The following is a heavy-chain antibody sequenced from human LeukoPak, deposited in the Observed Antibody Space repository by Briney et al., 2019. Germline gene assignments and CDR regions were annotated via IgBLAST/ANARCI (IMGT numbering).Heavy chain of an antibody. Sequence: SETLSLTCTVSGGSISSYYWSWIRQPPGKGLEWIGYIYYSGSTNYNPSLKSRVTISVDTSKNQFSLKLSSVTAADTAVYYCARAVGFGLGLQTYYYYYGMDVWGQGTTVTVSS. V-gene: IGHV4-59*01. J-gene: IGHJ6*02. CDR3: ARAVGFGLGLQTYYYYYGMDV. D-gene: IGHD3-10*01. CDR1: GGSISSYY. CDR2: IYYSGST.